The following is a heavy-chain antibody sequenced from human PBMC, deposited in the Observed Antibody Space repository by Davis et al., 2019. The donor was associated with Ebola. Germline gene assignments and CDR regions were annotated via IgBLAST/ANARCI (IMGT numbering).Heavy chain of an antibody. CDR3: ARGRYLSDY. CDR2: INTNTGNP. V-gene: IGHV7-4-1*02. D-gene: IGHD1-1*01. J-gene: IGHJ4*02. CDR1: GYTFTSYG. Sequence: ASVKVSCKTFGYTFTSYGITWVRQAPGQGLEWMGWINTNTGNPTYAQGFTGRFVFSLDTSVSTAYLQISSLKAEDTAVYYCARGRYLSDYWGQGTLVTVSS.